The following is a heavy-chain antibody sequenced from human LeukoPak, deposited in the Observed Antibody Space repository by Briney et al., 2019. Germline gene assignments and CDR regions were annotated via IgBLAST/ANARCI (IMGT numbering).Heavy chain of an antibody. V-gene: IGHV3-30*18. CDR3: AKDLPDIVVVVAATPGSTAFDI. Sequence: GRSLRLSCAASGFTFSSYGMHWVRQAPGKGLEWVAVISYDGSNKYYADSVKGRFTISRDNSKNTLYLQMNSLRAEDTAVYYCAKDLPDIVVVVAATPGSTAFDIWGQGTMVTVSS. J-gene: IGHJ3*02. D-gene: IGHD2-15*01. CDR1: GFTFSSYG. CDR2: ISYDGSNK.